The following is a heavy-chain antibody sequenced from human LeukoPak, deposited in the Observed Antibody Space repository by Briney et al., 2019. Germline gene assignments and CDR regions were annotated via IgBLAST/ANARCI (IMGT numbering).Heavy chain of an antibody. D-gene: IGHD3-10*01. V-gene: IGHV1-8*01. CDR1: GYTFTSYD. CDR3: ARGLYRTMVRGGRPNWFDP. J-gene: IGHJ5*02. Sequence: ASVKVSCRASGYTFTSYDINWVRQATGQGLEWMGWMNHNSGNTGYAQKFQGRVTMTRNTSISTAYMELSSLRSEDTAVYYCARGLYRTMVRGGRPNWFDPWGQGTLVTVSS. CDR2: MNHNSGNT.